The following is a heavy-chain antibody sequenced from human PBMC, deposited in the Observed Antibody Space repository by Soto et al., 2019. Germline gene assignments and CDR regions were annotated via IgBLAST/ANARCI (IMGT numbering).Heavy chain of an antibody. Sequence: ASVKISCKASGYTFTGYYMHWVRQAPGRGLEWMGWINPNSGGTNYAQKFQGWVTMTRDTSISTAYMELSRLRSDDTAVYYCAREYSSGWYDYWGQGTLVTVSS. CDR3: AREYSSGWYDY. J-gene: IGHJ4*02. CDR1: GYTFTGYY. V-gene: IGHV1-2*04. D-gene: IGHD6-19*01. CDR2: INPNSGGT.